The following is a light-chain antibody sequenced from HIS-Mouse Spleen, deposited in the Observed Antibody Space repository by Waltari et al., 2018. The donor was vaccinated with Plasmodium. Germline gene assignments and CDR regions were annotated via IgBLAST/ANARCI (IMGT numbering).Light chain of an antibody. CDR3: QQYYSFPYT. V-gene: IGKV1D-8*02. Sequence: AIWMIQSPSLLSASTGDRVTISCRMSQCISSYLAWYQQKPGKAPELLIYAASTLQSGVPSRCRGSGSGTDFTLTISCLQSEEFATYYCQQYYSFPYTFGQGTKLEIK. J-gene: IGKJ2*01. CDR2: AAS. CDR1: QCISSY.